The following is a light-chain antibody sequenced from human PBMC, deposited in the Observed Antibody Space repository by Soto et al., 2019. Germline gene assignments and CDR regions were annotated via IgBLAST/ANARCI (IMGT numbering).Light chain of an antibody. CDR1: QSLLHRNGYKY. J-gene: IGKJ1*01. CDR2: LGS. Sequence: DILMTQTPLSLPVTPGESASIACRNSQSLLHRNGYKYLDWYLQKPGQSPQLLIYLGSNRFSGVPDRFSGSGSGTDFTLKISRVETDDVGLYFCMQTKQLPVTSAQRAKVDI. CDR3: MQTKQLPVT. V-gene: IGKV2D-29*02.